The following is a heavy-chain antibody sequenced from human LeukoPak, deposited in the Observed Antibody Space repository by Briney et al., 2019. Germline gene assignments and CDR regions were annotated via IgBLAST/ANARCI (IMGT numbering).Heavy chain of an antibody. CDR3: ARAARGPSYYYDSSGYYYGHYYYYGMDV. D-gene: IGHD3-22*01. V-gene: IGHV3-30-3*01. CDR1: GFTFSSYA. Sequence: GGSLRLSCAASGFTFSSYAMHWVRQAPGKGLEWVAVISYDGSNKYYADSVKGRFTISRDNSKNTLYLQMNSLRAEDTAVYYCARAARGPSYYYDSSGYYYGHYYYYGMDVWGQGTTVTVSS. CDR2: ISYDGSNK. J-gene: IGHJ6*02.